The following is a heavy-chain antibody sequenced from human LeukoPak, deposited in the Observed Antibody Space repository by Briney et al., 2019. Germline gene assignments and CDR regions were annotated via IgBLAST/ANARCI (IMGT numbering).Heavy chain of an antibody. D-gene: IGHD2-15*01. CDR3: AKIHQNRVVVGAKGAFDI. Sequence: GSLRLSCAASGFTVSSNYMSWVRQSSGKGLEWVSGIGSSGGGTYYADSVKGRFTISRDSSKDTVYLQMDSLRAEDTAIYYCAKIHQNRVVVGAKGAFDIWGQGTVVTVSS. CDR2: IGSSGGGT. V-gene: IGHV3-53*01. CDR1: GFTVSSNY. J-gene: IGHJ3*02.